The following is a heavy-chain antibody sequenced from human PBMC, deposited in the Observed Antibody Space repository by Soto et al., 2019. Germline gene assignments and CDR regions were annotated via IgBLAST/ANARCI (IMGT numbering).Heavy chain of an antibody. CDR2: ISYDGTET. CDR3: AKDRSAGCGCDCPLDS. Sequence: QVQLVESGGGVVQPGTSLRLSCAASGFTFQNFGMHWVRQAPGEGLEWLSVISYDGTETYYAASVKGRFTISRDRSTYKLYLQMNSLRVEDTAVYYCAKDRSAGCGCDCPLDSWGLGTPVTVSS. D-gene: IGHD2-21*02. J-gene: IGHJ4*02. V-gene: IGHV3-30*18. CDR1: GFTFQNFG.